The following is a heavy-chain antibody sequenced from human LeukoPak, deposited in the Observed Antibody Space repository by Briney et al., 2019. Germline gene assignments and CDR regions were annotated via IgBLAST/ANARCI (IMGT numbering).Heavy chain of an antibody. CDR1: GFTFSSYW. D-gene: IGHD3-10*01. CDR2: IKQDGSEK. V-gene: IGHV3-7*01. J-gene: IGHJ6*03. Sequence: GGSLRLSCAASGFTFSSYWMSWVRQAPGKGLEWVANIKQDGSEKYYVDSVKGRFTISRDNAKNSLYLQMNSLRGEDTAVYYCARATYYYGSGSYYKPYYYYMDVWGKGTTVTVSS. CDR3: ARATYYYGSGSYYKPYYYYMDV.